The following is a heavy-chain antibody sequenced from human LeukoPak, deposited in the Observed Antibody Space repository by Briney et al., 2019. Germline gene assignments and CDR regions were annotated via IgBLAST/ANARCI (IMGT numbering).Heavy chain of an antibody. Sequence: PGGSLRLSCAASGFTFSSYSMNWVRQAPGKGLEWVSSISSSSSYIYYADTVKGRFTISRDNAKNSLYLQMNSLRAEDTAVYYCARDHSSSPPVNAFDIWGQGTMVTVSS. J-gene: IGHJ3*02. D-gene: IGHD6-13*01. V-gene: IGHV3-21*01. CDR3: ARDHSSSPPVNAFDI. CDR2: ISSSSSYI. CDR1: GFTFSSYS.